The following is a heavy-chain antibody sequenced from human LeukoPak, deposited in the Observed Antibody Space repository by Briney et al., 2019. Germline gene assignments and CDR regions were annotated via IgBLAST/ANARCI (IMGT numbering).Heavy chain of an antibody. D-gene: IGHD3-3*01. J-gene: IGHJ2*01. V-gene: IGHV4-59*01. Sequence: SDTLSLTCTVSGHSLSSYYWIWIRQPPGKGLEWIGYIYYSGSTNYNPSLKSRFTISVDTSKNQFSLKLSSVTAADTAVYYCAREGGYYQDSWYFDLWGRGTRVTVSS. CDR1: GHSLSSYY. CDR2: IYYSGST. CDR3: AREGGYYQDSWYFDL.